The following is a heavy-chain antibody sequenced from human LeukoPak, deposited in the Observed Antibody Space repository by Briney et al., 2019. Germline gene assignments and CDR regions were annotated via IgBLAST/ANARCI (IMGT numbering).Heavy chain of an antibody. J-gene: IGHJ4*02. CDR2: INPNSGGT. V-gene: IGHV1-2*06. CDR1: GYTFTGYY. CDR3: ARDLEYYYGSGSYYNLFDY. Sequence: ASVKVSCKASGYTFTGYYMHWVRQAPGQGLEWMGRINPNSGGTNYAQKFQGRVTMTRDTSISTAYMELSRLRSDDTAVYYRARDLEYYYGSGSYYNLFDYWGQGTLVTVSS. D-gene: IGHD3-10*01.